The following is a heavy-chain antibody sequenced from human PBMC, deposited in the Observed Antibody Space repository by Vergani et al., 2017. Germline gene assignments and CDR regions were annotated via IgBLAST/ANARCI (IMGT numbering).Heavy chain of an antibody. CDR3: ARGYGQCGGDCYPYEYFQH. CDR2: ISYEGSNK. J-gene: IGHJ1*01. D-gene: IGHD2-21*02. CDR1: GFTFSSYA. V-gene: IGHV3-30-3*01. Sequence: QVQLVESGGGVVQPGRSLRLSCAASGFTFSSYAMHWVRQAPGKGLEWVAVISYEGSNKYYADSVKCRFTISRDNYKNTLYLQMNSLRAEDTAVYYCARGYGQCGGDCYPYEYFQHWGQGTLVTVSS.